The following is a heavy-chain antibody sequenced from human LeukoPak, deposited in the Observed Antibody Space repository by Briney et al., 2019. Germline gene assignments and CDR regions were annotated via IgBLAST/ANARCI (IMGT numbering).Heavy chain of an antibody. CDR1: GFTFSSYA. D-gene: IGHD6-13*01. V-gene: IGHV3-23*01. CDR2: ISAGGGDT. CDR3: AKDAAGPEY. Sequence: GGSLRLSCAASGFTFSSYAMNWVRQAPGKGLEWVSGISAGGGDTWYPDSVKGRFTISRDNSKNTLFLQMNSLRVEDTAIYYCAKDAAGPEYWGQGTRVTVSS. J-gene: IGHJ4*02.